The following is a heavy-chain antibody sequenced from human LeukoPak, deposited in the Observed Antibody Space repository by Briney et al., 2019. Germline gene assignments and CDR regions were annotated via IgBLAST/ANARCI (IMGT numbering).Heavy chain of an antibody. CDR3: ASLTTADAFDI. V-gene: IGHV4-34*01. J-gene: IGHJ3*02. CDR1: GGSFSGYY. Sequence: SETLSLTCAVYGGSFSGYYWSWIRQPPGKGLEWIGEINHSGSTNYNPSLTSRVTISVDTSKNQCSLKLSSVTAADTAVFYCASLTTADAFDIWGQGTMVTVSS. D-gene: IGHD3-22*01. CDR2: INHSGST.